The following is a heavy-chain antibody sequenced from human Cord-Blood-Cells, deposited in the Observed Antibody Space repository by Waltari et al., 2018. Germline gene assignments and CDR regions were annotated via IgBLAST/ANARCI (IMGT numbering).Heavy chain of an antibody. J-gene: IGHJ3*02. CDR3: ARLDCSSTSCYAFDI. V-gene: IGHV4-39*01. Sequence: QLQLQESGPGLVKPSETLSLTYTVSGGSISSSSYYWGWIRQPPGKGLDWIGSIYYSGSTYYNPSLKSRVTISVDTSKNQFSLKLSSVAAADTAVYYCARLDCSSTSCYAFDIWGQGTMVTVSS. CDR2: IYYSGST. D-gene: IGHD2-2*01. CDR1: GGSISSSSYY.